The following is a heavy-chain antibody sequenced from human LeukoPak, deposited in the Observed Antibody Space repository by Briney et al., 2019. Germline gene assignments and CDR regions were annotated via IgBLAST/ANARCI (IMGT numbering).Heavy chain of an antibody. Sequence: GGSLRLSCAASGLTFSSYAMSWVRQAPGKGLEWVSTISGSGGSTYYADSVKGRFTISRDNSKNTLFLQMNSLRAEDTAVYYCARGTDRSSSEGFDYWGQGTLVTVSS. J-gene: IGHJ4*02. V-gene: IGHV3-23*01. CDR3: ARGTDRSSSEGFDY. CDR2: ISGSGGST. CDR1: GLTFSSYA. D-gene: IGHD6-6*01.